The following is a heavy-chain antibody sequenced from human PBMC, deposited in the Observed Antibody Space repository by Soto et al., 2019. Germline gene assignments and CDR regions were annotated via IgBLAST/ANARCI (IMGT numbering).Heavy chain of an antibody. Sequence: SVKVSCKASGGAFSSYAISWVRQAPGQGLEWMGGIIPIFGTANYAQKFQGRVTITADESTSTAYMELSSLRSEDTAVYYCARVWSGVHLSYGMDVWGQGTTVTVSS. CDR3: ARVWSGVHLSYGMDV. J-gene: IGHJ6*02. V-gene: IGHV1-69*13. CDR1: GGAFSSYA. CDR2: IIPIFGTA. D-gene: IGHD3-10*01.